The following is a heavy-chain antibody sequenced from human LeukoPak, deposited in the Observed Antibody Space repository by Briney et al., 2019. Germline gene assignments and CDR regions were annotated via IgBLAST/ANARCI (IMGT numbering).Heavy chain of an antibody. J-gene: IGHJ5*02. V-gene: IGHV1-2*02. CDR3: ARGHSGYDFWFDP. Sequence: ASVKVSCKASGYTFTGYYMHWVRQAPGQGLEWMGWINPNSGGTNYAQKFQGRVTMTRDTSISTAYMELSRLRSDDTAVYYCARGHSGYDFWFDPWGQGTLVTVSS. CDR1: GYTFTGYY. CDR2: INPNSGGT. D-gene: IGHD5-12*01.